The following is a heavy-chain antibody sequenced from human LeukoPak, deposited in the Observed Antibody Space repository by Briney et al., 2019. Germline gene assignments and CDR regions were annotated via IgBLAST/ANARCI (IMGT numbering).Heavy chain of an antibody. D-gene: IGHD3-22*01. CDR2: ISSSGSTI. Sequence: GGPLRLSCAASGFTFSDYYMSWIRQAPGKGLEWVSYISSSGSTIYYADSVKGRFTISRDNAKNPLYLQMNSLRAEDAAVYYCARGWNYYDSSFDYWGQGTLVTVSS. V-gene: IGHV3-11*01. CDR3: ARGWNYYDSSFDY. CDR1: GFTFSDYY. J-gene: IGHJ4*02.